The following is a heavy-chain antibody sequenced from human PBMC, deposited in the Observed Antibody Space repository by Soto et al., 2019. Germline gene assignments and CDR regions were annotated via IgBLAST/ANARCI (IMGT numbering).Heavy chain of an antibody. V-gene: IGHV4-59*01. J-gene: IGHJ3*02. CDR1: GGSISSYY. Sequence: SETLSLTCTVSGGSISSYYWSWIRQPPGKGLEWIRYVYYSGSTNYIPSLKSRVTISVDTSKNQFSLKLSSVTAADTAVYYCARVGRKDIVVVPAAEDAFDIWGQGTMVTVSS. D-gene: IGHD2-2*01. CDR3: ARVGRKDIVVVPAAEDAFDI. CDR2: VYYSGST.